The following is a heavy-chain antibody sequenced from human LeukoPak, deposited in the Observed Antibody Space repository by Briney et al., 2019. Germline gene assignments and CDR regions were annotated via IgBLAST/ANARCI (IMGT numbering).Heavy chain of an antibody. D-gene: IGHD3-10*01. V-gene: IGHV4-59*01. CDR2: IYYSGST. J-gene: IGHJ6*03. Sequence: SETLSLTCTVSGGSISSYYWSWLRQPPGKGLEGIGYIYYSGSTNYNPSLKSRVTISVDTSKNQFSLKLSSVTAADTAVYSCARVPYYGSGNYYFNYYYYMDSWGKGTTVTVSS. CDR3: ARVPYYGSGNYYFNYYYYMDS. CDR1: GGSISSYY.